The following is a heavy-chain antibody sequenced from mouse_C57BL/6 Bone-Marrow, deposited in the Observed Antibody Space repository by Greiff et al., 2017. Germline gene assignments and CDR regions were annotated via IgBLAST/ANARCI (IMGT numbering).Heavy chain of an antibody. J-gene: IGHJ4*01. CDR2: INPSSGYT. Sequence: QVQLQQSGAELATPGASVKLSCKASGYTFTSYWMHWVTQRPGQGVEWIGYINPSSGYTKYNQKVTDKATLTADKSSSTAYMQLSSLTYEDSAVYYCARSPIYYYGSRDAMDYWGQGTSVTVSS. CDR1: GYTFTSYW. CDR3: ARSPIYYYGSRDAMDY. V-gene: IGHV1-7*01. D-gene: IGHD1-1*01.